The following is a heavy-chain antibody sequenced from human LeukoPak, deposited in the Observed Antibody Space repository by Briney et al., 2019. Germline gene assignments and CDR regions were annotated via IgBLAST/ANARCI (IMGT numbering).Heavy chain of an antibody. Sequence: SETLSLTCAVYGGSFSGYYWSWIRQPPGKGLEWIGEINRSGSTYYNPSLKSRVTISVDTSKNQFSLNLSSVTAADTAVYHCARLLRDCSGGSCYSKWIDPWGQGTRVTVSS. CDR3: ARLLRDCSGGSCYSKWIDP. CDR2: INRSGST. CDR1: GGSFSGYY. V-gene: IGHV4-34*01. J-gene: IGHJ5*02. D-gene: IGHD2-15*01.